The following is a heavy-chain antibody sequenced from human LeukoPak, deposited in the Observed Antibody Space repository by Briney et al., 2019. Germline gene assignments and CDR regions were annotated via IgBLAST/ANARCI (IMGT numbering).Heavy chain of an antibody. J-gene: IGHJ4*02. CDR1: GFTFSSYA. V-gene: IGHV3-23*01. CDR2: SGRGTST. CDR3: ARVSLSGSYFDY. D-gene: IGHD1-26*01. Sequence: GGSLRLSCAASGFTFSSYAMSWVRQAPGKGLEWVSTSGRGTSTYYADSVKGRFTISRDNSKNTLYLQMNSLRAEDTAVYYCARVSLSGSYFDYWGQGTLVTVSS.